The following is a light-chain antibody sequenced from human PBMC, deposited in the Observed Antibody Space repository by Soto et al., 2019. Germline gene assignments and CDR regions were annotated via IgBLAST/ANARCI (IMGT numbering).Light chain of an antibody. V-gene: IGLV4-60*02. CDR3: ETWDFNTRV. Sequence: QLVLTQSSSASASLGSSVKLTCTLSSGHSSYIIAWHQQQPGKAPRYLMKLEGSGSYNKGSGVPDRFSGSSSGADRYLTISILSFVDGADSYCETWDFNTRVFGGGTKLTVL. CDR2: LEGSGSY. CDR1: SGHSSYI. J-gene: IGLJ3*02.